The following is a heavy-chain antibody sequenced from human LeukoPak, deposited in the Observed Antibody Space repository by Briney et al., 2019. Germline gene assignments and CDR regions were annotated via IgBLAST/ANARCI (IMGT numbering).Heavy chain of an antibody. J-gene: IGHJ4*02. V-gene: IGHV1-18*01. Sequence: RASVKVSCKASGYTFTSYGISWVRQAPGQGLEWMGWISAYNGNTNYAQKLQGRVTMTTDTSTSTDYMELRSLRSDDTAVYYCARDGDDYGDYGFDYWGQGTLVTVSS. CDR1: GYTFTSYG. D-gene: IGHD4-17*01. CDR2: ISAYNGNT. CDR3: ARDGDDYGDYGFDY.